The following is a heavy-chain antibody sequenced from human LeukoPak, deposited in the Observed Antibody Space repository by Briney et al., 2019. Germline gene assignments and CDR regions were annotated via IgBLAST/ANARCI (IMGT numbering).Heavy chain of an antibody. CDR1: GFIFSEYY. J-gene: IGHJ3*01. V-gene: IGHV3-11*06. D-gene: IGHD6-19*01. CDR2: ISGASDYR. CDR3: ARDGFSSGWFI. Sequence: GGSLRLSCAASGFIFSEYYMSWIRQAPGKGLEWVSYISGASDYRKYADSVKGRFTISRDNAKKSLYLQMNSLRAEDTAVYYCARDGFSSGWFIWGQGTMVTVSS.